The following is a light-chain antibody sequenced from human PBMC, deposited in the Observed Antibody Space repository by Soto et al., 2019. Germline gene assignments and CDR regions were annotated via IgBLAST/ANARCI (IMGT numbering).Light chain of an antibody. Sequence: DIQMTQSPSSLSASVGDRVTITCRTSQNIYTSLNWYQQKPGKAPNLLIYAASTLQSGVPSSFSGSGSGTDFTLTISSLQPEDFATYYCQQHFTTRTFGQGTKVEIK. CDR2: AAS. V-gene: IGKV1-39*01. CDR1: QNIYTS. J-gene: IGKJ1*01. CDR3: QQHFTTRT.